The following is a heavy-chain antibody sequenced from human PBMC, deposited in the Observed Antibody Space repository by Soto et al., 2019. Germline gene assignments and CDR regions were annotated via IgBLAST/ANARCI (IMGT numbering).Heavy chain of an antibody. CDR2: IRYDGSKK. V-gene: IGHV3-33*01. Sequence: QVQLVESGGGVVKPGTSLRLSCATSGFTFSDDAMHWVRQAPGKGLEWVAVIRYDGSKKHYADFVKGRFTVSRDNSNDTLYLQMSTLTAVDTVVDWCVSEGRHTAIGSGLDYWGQGTLVTVSS. J-gene: IGHJ4*02. D-gene: IGHD5-18*01. CDR1: GFTFSDDA. CDR3: VSEGRHTAIGSGLDY.